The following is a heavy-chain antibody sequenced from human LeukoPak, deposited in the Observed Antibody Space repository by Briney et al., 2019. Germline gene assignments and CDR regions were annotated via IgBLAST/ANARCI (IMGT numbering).Heavy chain of an antibody. Sequence: SETLSLTCTVSGGSISDYYWSWIRQPPGKGLEWIGYIYYSGITNYNPSLKTRVTILVDTSKNQFSLKLSSVTAADTAVYYCARRRGWVHRGIDYWGQGTLVTVSS. J-gene: IGHJ4*02. D-gene: IGHD3-10*01. CDR1: GGSISDYY. V-gene: IGHV4-59*08. CDR2: IYYSGIT. CDR3: ARRRGWVHRGIDY.